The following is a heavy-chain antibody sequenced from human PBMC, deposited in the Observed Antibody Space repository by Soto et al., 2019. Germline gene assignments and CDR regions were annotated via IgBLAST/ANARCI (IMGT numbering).Heavy chain of an antibody. CDR3: ATEYFKHLVRDY. J-gene: IGHJ4*02. D-gene: IGHD6-6*01. CDR2: INRDGSER. V-gene: IGHV3-7*04. Sequence: PGGSLRLSCAASGFTLNRYWMTWVRQAPGKGLEWVANINRDGSERYYEASVKGRFTIFRDNAKNSLYLQMNSLRAEDTAVYYCATEYFKHLVRDYWGQGTLVTVSS. CDR1: GFTLNRYW.